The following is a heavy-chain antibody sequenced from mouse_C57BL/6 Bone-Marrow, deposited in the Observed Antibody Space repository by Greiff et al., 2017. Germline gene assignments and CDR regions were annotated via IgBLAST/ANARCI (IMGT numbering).Heavy chain of an antibody. D-gene: IGHD2-5*01. CDR1: GYTFTSYW. CDR2: INPSNGGT. CDR3: ARSRSCYSNYDYAMDY. J-gene: IGHJ4*01. V-gene: IGHV1-53*01. Sequence: VQLQQPGTELVKPGASVKLSCKASGYTFTSYWMHWVKQRPGQGLEWIGNINPSNGGTNYNEKFKSKATLTVDKSSSTAYMQLSSLTSEDSAVYYCARSRSCYSNYDYAMDYWGQGTSVTVSS.